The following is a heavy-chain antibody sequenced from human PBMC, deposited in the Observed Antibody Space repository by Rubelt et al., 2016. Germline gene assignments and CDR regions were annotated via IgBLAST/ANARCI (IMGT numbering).Heavy chain of an antibody. D-gene: IGHD1-7*01. V-gene: IGHV3-74*01. CDR3: ARERSWNSDDA. Sequence: EVQLLESGGGLVQPGRSLRLSCAASGFTFSGYWMHWVRQAPGKGLEWVSRLNKDGSIIDYADSVKGRFTISRDNAKSSVGRQMNSLRDEDTAVYYCARERSWNSDDAWGQGILVTVSS. CDR2: LNKDGSII. J-gene: IGHJ5*02. CDR1: GFTFSGYW.